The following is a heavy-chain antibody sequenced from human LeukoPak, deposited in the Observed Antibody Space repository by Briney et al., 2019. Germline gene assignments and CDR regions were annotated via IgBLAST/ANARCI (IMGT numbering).Heavy chain of an antibody. CDR3: ARARYSSGPWY. Sequence: ASVKVSCKASGYTFIGYYMHWVRQAPGQGLEGMGWINPNSGGTNYAQKFQGRVTMTRDTSISTAYMELSRLRSDDTAVYYCARARYSSGPWYWGQGTLVTVSS. J-gene: IGHJ4*02. CDR1: GYTFIGYY. CDR2: INPNSGGT. D-gene: IGHD6-19*01. V-gene: IGHV1-2*02.